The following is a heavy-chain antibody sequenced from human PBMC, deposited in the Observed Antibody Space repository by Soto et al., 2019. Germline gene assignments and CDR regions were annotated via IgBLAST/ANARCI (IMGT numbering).Heavy chain of an antibody. CDR1: GYTFTSYD. J-gene: IGHJ3*02. CDR3: ARFYGGNSGHDAFDI. CDR2: MNPNSGNT. V-gene: IGHV1-8*01. Sequence: GASVKVSCKASGYTFTSYDINWVRQATGQGLEWMGWMNPNSGNTGYAQKFQGRVTMTTDTSTSTAYMELRSLRSDDTAVYYCARFYGGNSGHDAFDIWGQGTMVTVSS. D-gene: IGHD4-17*01.